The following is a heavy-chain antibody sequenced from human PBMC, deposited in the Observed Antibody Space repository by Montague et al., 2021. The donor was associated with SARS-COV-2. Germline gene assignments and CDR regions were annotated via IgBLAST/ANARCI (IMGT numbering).Heavy chain of an antibody. Sequence: TLSLTCTVSGGSISSYYWSWIRQPAGKGLEWIGRIYTSGSTNYNPSLKSRVTMSVDTSKNQFSLKLSSVTAADTAVYYCARVWYSSSWYYFDYWGQGTLVTVSS. CDR1: GGSISSYY. V-gene: IGHV4-4*07. J-gene: IGHJ4*02. CDR2: IYTSGST. CDR3: ARVWYSSSWYYFDY. D-gene: IGHD6-13*01.